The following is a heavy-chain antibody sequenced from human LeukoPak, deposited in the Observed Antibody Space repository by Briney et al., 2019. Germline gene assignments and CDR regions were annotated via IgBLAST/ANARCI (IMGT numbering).Heavy chain of an antibody. D-gene: IGHD6-13*01. V-gene: IGHV3-23*01. CDR1: GFTFSSYA. Sequence: PGGSLRLSCAASGFTFSSYAMSWVRQAPGKGLEWVSAISGSGGSTYYADFVKGRFTISRDNSKNTLYLQMNSLRAEDTAVYYCAKLAAKNIAAAGKDWGQGTLVTVSS. J-gene: IGHJ4*02. CDR2: ISGSGGST. CDR3: AKLAAKNIAAAGKD.